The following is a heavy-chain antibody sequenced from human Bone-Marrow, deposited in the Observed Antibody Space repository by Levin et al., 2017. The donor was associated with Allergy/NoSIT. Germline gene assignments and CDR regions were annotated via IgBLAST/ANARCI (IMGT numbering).Heavy chain of an antibody. CDR3: ARDDTNDHGDRYYYYGMDV. Sequence: GESLKISCAASGFTVSSNYVSWVRQAPGKGLEWVSVVYSGGNRYYVESVKGRFTISRDSSKNMVYLQMNNLRVEDTAVYYCARDDTNDHGDRYYYYGMDVWGQGTTVIVSS. J-gene: IGHJ6*02. CDR1: GFTVSSNY. V-gene: IGHV3-66*01. CDR2: VYSGGNR. D-gene: IGHD4-17*01.